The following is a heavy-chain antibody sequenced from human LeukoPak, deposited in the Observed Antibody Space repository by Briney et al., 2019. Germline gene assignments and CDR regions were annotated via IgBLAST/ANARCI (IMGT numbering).Heavy chain of an antibody. V-gene: IGHV4-59*08. D-gene: IGHD1-26*01. CDR3: ARHSGSSPHYFDY. J-gene: IGHJ4*02. CDR1: GGSISNYY. CDR2: IFYSGDT. Sequence: PSETLSLTCTVSGGSISNYYWSWIRQPPGKRLEGIGYIFYSGDTNDNHSLKSRVTISVDTSKNQFSLSLSSVSAADPAVYCGARHSGSSPHYFDYWGQGTLLTVSS.